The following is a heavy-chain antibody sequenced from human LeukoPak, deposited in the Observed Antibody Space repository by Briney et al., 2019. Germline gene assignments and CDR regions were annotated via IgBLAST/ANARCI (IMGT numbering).Heavy chain of an antibody. CDR1: GFTVSSNY. Sequence: PGRSLRLSCAASGFTVSSNYMSWVRQAPGKGLEWVSVIYSGGSTYYADSVKGRFTISRDNSKNTLYLQMNSLRAEDTAVYYCARTKGYYYGSGSYFYWFDPWGQGTLVTVSS. D-gene: IGHD3-10*01. J-gene: IGHJ5*02. CDR3: ARTKGYYYGSGSYFYWFDP. CDR2: IYSGGST. V-gene: IGHV3-53*01.